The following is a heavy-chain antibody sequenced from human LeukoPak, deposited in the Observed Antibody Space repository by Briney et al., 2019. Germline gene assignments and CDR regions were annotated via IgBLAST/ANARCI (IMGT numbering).Heavy chain of an antibody. CDR3: AADHSSGPLIAFDI. Sequence: ASVKVSCKASGFTSTSSAVQWVRQARGQRLEWIGWIVVGSGNTNYAQKFQERVTITRDMSTSTAYMELSSLRSEDTAVYYCAADHSSGPLIAFDIWGQGTMVTVSS. D-gene: IGHD3-22*01. CDR2: IVVGSGNT. V-gene: IGHV1-58*01. J-gene: IGHJ3*02. CDR1: GFTSTSSA.